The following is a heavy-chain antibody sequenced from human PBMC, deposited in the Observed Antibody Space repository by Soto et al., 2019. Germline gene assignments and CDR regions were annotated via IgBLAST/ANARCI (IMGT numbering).Heavy chain of an antibody. V-gene: IGHV4-61*01. D-gene: IGHD2-8*02. CDR1: GGSVSSGSYY. J-gene: IGHJ6*02. CDR3: ARDQVGGWWYGMDV. CDR2: IYYSGST. Sequence: SETLSLTCTVSGGSVSSGSYYWSWVRQPPGKGLEWMGYIYYSGSTNYNPSLKSRVTISVDTSKNQFSLKLSSVTAADTAVYYCARDQVGGWWYGMDVWGQGTTVTVSS.